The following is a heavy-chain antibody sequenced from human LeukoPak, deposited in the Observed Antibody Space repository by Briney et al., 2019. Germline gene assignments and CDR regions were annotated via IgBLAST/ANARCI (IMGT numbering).Heavy chain of an antibody. J-gene: IGHJ3*02. V-gene: IGHV1-69*13. CDR3: ARDPRGIVVVTSDGGALDI. CDR1: GGTFSSYA. CDR2: IIPIFGTA. Sequence: SVKVSCKASGGTFSSYAISWVRQAPGQGLEWMGRIIPIFGTANYAQKFQGRVTITSDESTSTAYMELSSLRSEDTAVYYCARDPRGIVVVTSDGGALDIWGQGTMVTVSS. D-gene: IGHD3-22*01.